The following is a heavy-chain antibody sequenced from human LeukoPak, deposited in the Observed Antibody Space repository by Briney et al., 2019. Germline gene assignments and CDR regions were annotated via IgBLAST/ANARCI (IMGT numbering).Heavy chain of an antibody. CDR2: TYYSGST. Sequence: SETLSLTCTVSGGSISSYYWSWIRQPPGKGLEWIGYTYYSGSTNYNPSLKSRVTISVDTSKNQFSLKLSSVTAADTAVYYCARGPSVANAFDIWGQGTMVTVSS. J-gene: IGHJ3*02. CDR3: ARGPSVANAFDI. V-gene: IGHV4-59*01. CDR1: GGSISSYY. D-gene: IGHD2-15*01.